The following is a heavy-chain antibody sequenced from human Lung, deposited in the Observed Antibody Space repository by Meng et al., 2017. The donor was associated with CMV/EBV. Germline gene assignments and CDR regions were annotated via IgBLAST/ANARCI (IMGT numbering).Heavy chain of an antibody. CDR1: GYRFSTYD. J-gene: IGHJ5*02. CDR2: MNPHTGET. V-gene: IGHV1-8*01. CDR3: ARGLGKGCSSIDCSVGKSDWFDP. Sequence: SVXVSXXAFGYRFSTYDINWVRQAPGQGLEWVGWMNPHTGETGYPQKFQGRVTITRDTSINTAYMELRSLRSDDMGVYYCARGLGKGCSSIDCSVGKSDWFDPWGQGTLVXVSS. D-gene: IGHD2-2*01.